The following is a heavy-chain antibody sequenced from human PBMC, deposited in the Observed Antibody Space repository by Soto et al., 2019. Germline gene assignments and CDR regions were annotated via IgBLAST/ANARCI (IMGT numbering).Heavy chain of an antibody. Sequence: PGGSLRLSCVGSGFTFDSHAMNWVRQAPGKGLECVAGITGSAGSTYYADSVKGRFTISKDNSRNTVDLQMNNLRAEDTALYYCVSWVSAHFDYWGQGTLVTVSS. CDR2: ITGSAGST. V-gene: IGHV3-23*01. J-gene: IGHJ4*02. CDR1: GFTFDSHA. CDR3: VSWVSAHFDY. D-gene: IGHD2-8*01.